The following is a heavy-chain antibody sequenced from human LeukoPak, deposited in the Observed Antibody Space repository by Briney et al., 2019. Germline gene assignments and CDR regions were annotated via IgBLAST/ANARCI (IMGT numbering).Heavy chain of an antibody. V-gene: IGHV3-23*01. Sequence: GGSLRLSCAASGFTFSNYAMSWVRQAPGKGPEWVSFISGSGGSTYYADSVKGRFTISRDNSKNTLYLQMNSLRAEDTAVYYCAKGSSTYSITSYWYFDLWGRGTLVTVSS. CDR3: AKGSSTYSITSYWYFDL. J-gene: IGHJ2*01. CDR2: ISGSGGST. D-gene: IGHD6-13*01. CDR1: GFTFSNYA.